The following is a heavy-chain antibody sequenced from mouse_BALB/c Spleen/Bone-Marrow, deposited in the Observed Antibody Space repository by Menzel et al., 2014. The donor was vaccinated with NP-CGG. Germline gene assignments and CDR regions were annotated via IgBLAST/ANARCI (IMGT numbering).Heavy chain of an antibody. Sequence: EVMLVESGGGLVQPKGSLKLSCAASGFTFNTNAMSWVRQAPGKGLEWVARIRSKSNNYATYYADSVKDRFTISRDDSQSMLYLQMNNLKTEDTAMYYCVGYYYDYWGQGTSVTVSS. D-gene: IGHD1-1*01. CDR2: IRSKSNNYAT. CDR3: VGYYYDY. CDR1: GFTFNTNA. J-gene: IGHJ4*01. V-gene: IGHV10S3*01.